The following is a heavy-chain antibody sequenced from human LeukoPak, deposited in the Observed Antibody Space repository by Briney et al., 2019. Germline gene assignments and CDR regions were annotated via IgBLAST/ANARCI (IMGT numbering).Heavy chain of an antibody. D-gene: IGHD2-2*01. CDR1: GYTFTSYG. Sequence: EASVKVSCKASGYTFTSYGISWVRQAPGQGLEWMGWISAYNGNTNYAQKLQGRVTMTTDTSTSTAYMELRSLRSDDTAVYYCARDLEHCRNIICSNSAYWGQGTLVTVSS. J-gene: IGHJ4*02. CDR2: ISAYNGNT. V-gene: IGHV1-18*01. CDR3: ARDLEHCRNIICSNSAY.